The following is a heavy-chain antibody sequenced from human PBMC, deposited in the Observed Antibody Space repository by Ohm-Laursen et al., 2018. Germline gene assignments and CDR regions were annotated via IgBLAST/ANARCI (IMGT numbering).Heavy chain of an antibody. CDR1: GFTFSSYW. CDR2: INSDGSST. J-gene: IGHJ4*02. V-gene: IGHV3-74*01. D-gene: IGHD6-19*01. Sequence: SLRLSCAASGFTFSSYWMHWVRQAPGKGLVWVSRINSDGSSTSYADSVKGRFTISRDNSKNMLYLQMNSLRAEDTAIYYCAKGSRTSGWPNWGQGTLVTVSS. CDR3: AKGSRTSGWPN.